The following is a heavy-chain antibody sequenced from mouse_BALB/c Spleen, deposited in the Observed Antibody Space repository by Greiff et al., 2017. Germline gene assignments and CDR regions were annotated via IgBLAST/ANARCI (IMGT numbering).Heavy chain of an antibody. J-gene: IGHJ3*01. Sequence: VKLVESGPGLVAPSQSLSITCTVSGFSLTGYGVNWVRQPPGKGLEWLGMIWGDGSTDYNSALKSRLSISKDNSKSQVFLKMNSLQTDDTAMYYCARNSGNYPAWFAYWGQGTLVTVSA. CDR2: IWGDGST. V-gene: IGHV2-6-7*01. CDR1: GFSLTGYG. D-gene: IGHD2-1*01. CDR3: ARNSGNYPAWFAY.